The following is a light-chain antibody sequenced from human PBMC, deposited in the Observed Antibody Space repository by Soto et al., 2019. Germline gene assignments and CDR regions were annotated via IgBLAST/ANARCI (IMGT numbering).Light chain of an antibody. CDR2: RNT. CDR3: AAWDAALSGHV. J-gene: IGLJ1*01. Sequence: QAVVTQPPSVSGTPGQGVTISCSGSNSNIESNYVYWYQHLPGTAPKLIIYRNTQRHSGVHDPCSASRSGTSASLAIRGLRSEDEAGYYCAAWDAALSGHVFGSGTKLTVL. V-gene: IGLV1-47*01. CDR1: NSNIESNY.